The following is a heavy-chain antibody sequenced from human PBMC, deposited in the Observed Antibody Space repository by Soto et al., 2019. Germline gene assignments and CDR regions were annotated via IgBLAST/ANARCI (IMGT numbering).Heavy chain of an antibody. CDR1: GYTFTNYW. CDR2: IYPGDSDT. Sequence: GESLKISCKGSGYTFTNYWIGWVRQMPGKGLEWMGIIYPGDSDTKYNPSFQGQATISADKSITTTYLRWTSLKASDTAIYYCAASIFYYGMDVWGQGTTVTVSS. CDR3: AASIFYYGMDV. V-gene: IGHV5-51*01. J-gene: IGHJ6*02.